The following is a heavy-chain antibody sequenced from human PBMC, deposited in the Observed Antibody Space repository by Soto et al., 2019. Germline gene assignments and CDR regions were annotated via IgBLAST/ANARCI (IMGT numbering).Heavy chain of an antibody. V-gene: IGHV1-69*13. J-gene: IGHJ6*02. CDR1: GGTFSSYA. CDR2: IIPIFGTA. D-gene: IGHD4-4*01. Sequence: ASVKVSCKASGGTFSSYAISWVRQAPGQGLEWMGGIIPIFGTANYAQKFQGRVTITADESTSTAYMELSSLRSEDTAVYYCARISIGMTTITFDYYYYGMDVWGQGTTVTVSS. CDR3: ARISIGMTTITFDYYYYGMDV.